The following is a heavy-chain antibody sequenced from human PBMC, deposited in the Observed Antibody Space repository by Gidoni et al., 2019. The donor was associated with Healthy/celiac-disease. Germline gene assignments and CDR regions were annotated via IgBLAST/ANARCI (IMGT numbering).Heavy chain of an antibody. J-gene: IGHJ6*02. CDR1: GYTFPSYY. CDR2: INPSGGST. V-gene: IGHV1-46*01. CDR3: ARDRGYYDSSGYYYNYYYGMDV. D-gene: IGHD3-22*01. Sequence: QVQLVQSGAEVKKPGASVKVSCKASGYTFPSYYMHLVRQAPGQGLEWMGIINPSGGSTSYAQKFQGRVTMTRDTSTSTVYMELSSLRSEDTAVYYCARDRGYYDSSGYYYNYYYGMDVWGQGTTVTVSS.